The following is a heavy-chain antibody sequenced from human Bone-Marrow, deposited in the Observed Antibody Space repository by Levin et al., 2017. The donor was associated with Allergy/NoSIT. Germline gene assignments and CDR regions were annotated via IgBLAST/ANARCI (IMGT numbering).Heavy chain of an antibody. CDR2: IYYSGST. J-gene: IGHJ4*02. Sequence: RSSETLSLTCTVSGGSISSGGYHWSWIRQHAGKGLEWLGYIYYSGSTYYNPSLKSRATISLDTSKNSLSLRATSATDTDAAVYDWAREDGSTFGSWGQGTLVTVAS. V-gene: IGHV4-31*03. D-gene: IGHD5-24*01. CDR1: GGSISSGGYH. CDR3: AREDGSTFGS.